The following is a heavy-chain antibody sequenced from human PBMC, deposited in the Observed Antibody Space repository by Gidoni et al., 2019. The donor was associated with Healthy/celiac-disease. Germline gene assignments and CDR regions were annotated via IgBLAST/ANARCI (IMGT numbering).Heavy chain of an antibody. J-gene: IGHJ6*03. CDR2: MNPNSGNT. Sequence: QVQLVQSGAEVKKPGASVKVSCKASGYTFTSYDINWVRQATGQGLEWMGWMNPNSGNTGYAQKFQGRVTMTRNTSISTAYMELSSLRSEDTAVNYCARGRRAVAGKRHYYYMDVWGKGTTVTVSS. CDR3: ARGRRAVAGKRHYYYMDV. V-gene: IGHV1-8*01. D-gene: IGHD6-19*01. CDR1: GYTFTSYD.